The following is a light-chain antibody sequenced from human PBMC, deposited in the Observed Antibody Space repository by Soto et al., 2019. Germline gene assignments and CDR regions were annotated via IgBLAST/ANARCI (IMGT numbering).Light chain of an antibody. CDR1: SGHSSNA. V-gene: IGLV4-69*01. CDR3: QTWCTGIVI. J-gene: IGLJ2*01. CDR2: LNSDGSH. Sequence: QLVLTQSPSASASLGASVKLTCTLSSGHSSNAIAWHQQQPEKGPRYLMKLNSDGSHSKGNGIPDRFSGSTSGAERYLTIINLHSEDEADYYCQTWCTGIVIFGGGTKLTVL.